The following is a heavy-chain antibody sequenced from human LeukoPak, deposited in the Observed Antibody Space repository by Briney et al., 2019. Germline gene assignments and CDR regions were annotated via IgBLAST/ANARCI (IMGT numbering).Heavy chain of an antibody. J-gene: IGHJ4*02. D-gene: IGHD6-13*01. Sequence: TGGSLRLSCAASGFTFSSYWMSWVRQAPGKGLEWVANIKQDGSEKYYVDSVKGRFTISRDNAKNSLYLQMNSLSAEDTAVYYCARTGRYSSSWYPDYWGQGTLVTVSS. CDR2: IKQDGSEK. V-gene: IGHV3-7*01. CDR1: GFTFSSYW. CDR3: ARTGRYSSSWYPDY.